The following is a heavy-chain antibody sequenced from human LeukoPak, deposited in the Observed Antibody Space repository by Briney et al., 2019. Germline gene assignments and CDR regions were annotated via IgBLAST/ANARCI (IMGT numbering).Heavy chain of an antibody. D-gene: IGHD6-6*01. CDR1: GFTFDDYA. J-gene: IGHJ6*03. V-gene: IGHV3-9*03. CDR2: ISWNSDSI. Sequence: GGSLRLSCAASGFTFDDYAMHWVRQAPGKGLEWVSGISWNSDSIDYADSVKGRFTISRDNAKNSLYLQMDSLRAEDMALYYCAKGGYSSSGTDYYYYMDVWGKGTTVTVSS. CDR3: AKGGYSSSGTDYYYYMDV.